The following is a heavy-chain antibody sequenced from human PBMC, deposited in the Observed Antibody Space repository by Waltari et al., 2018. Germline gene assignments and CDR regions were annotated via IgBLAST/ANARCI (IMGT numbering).Heavy chain of an antibody. CDR1: GFTFGTYA. D-gene: IGHD2-2*01. Sequence: EVQLLASGGGLVQPGGSLRVSCASSGFTFGTYALRWVRQTPGKGLEWVSAISDSGVKTYYADSVKGRFTISRDNSKNTLYLQMNSLRAEDTAVYYCAKYCIYASCPAGAYYGMDVWGQGTTVTVSS. J-gene: IGHJ6*02. V-gene: IGHV3-23*01. CDR2: ISDSGVKT. CDR3: AKYCIYASCPAGAYYGMDV.